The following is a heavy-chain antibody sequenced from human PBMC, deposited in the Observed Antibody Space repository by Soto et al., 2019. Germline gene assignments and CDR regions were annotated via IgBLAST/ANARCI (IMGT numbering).Heavy chain of an antibody. J-gene: IGHJ6*02. CDR3: ARHGITIFGVVIIPHGMDV. CDR2: IYPGDSDT. CDR1: GYSFTSYW. Sequence: GESRKISCKGSGYSFTSYWIGWVRQMPGKGLEWMGIIYPGDSDTRYSPSFQGQVTISADKSISTAYLQWSSLKASDTAMYYCARHGITIFGVVIIPHGMDVWGQGTAVTVSS. D-gene: IGHD3-3*01. V-gene: IGHV5-51*01.